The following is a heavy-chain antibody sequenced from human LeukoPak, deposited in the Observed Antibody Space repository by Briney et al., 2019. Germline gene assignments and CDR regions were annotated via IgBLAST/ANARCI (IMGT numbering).Heavy chain of an antibody. CDR1: CGSFSGYY. J-gene: IGHJ4*02. D-gene: IGHD6-19*01. V-gene: IGHV4-34*01. CDR2: INHSGST. CDR3: ARVPGIAVAPFDY. Sequence: SETLSLTCAVYCGSFSGYYWSWIGQPQGKGLEWIGEINHSGSTNYNPSLKSRVTISVDTSKNQFSLKLSSVTAADTAVYYCARVPGIAVAPFDYWGQGALVTVSS.